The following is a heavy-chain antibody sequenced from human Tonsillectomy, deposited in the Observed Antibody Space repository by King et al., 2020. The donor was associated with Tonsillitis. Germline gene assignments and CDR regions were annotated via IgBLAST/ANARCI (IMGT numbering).Heavy chain of an antibody. D-gene: IGHD6-13*01. V-gene: IGHV1-3*01. CDR2: INAGNGNT. CDR3: ARDGEYSSIWYF. Sequence: QLVQSGAEVKKPGASVKVSCKASGYTFTSYAMHWVRQAPGQRLEWMGWINAGNGNTKYSQKFQGRVPITKDTSASTAYMELSSLTSEDTAMYYCARDGEYSSIWYFWGQGTLVTVSS. J-gene: IGHJ4*02. CDR1: GYTFTSYA.